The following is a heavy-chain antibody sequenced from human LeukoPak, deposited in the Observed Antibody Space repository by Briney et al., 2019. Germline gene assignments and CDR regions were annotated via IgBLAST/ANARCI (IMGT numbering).Heavy chain of an antibody. CDR2: INHSGST. Sequence: PSETLPLTCAVYGGSFSGYYWSWIRQPPGKGLEWIGEINHSGSTNYNPSLKSRVTISVDTSKNQFSLKLSSVTAADTAVYYCARGIQLWPQYYFDYWGQGTLVTVSS. J-gene: IGHJ4*02. V-gene: IGHV4-34*01. CDR3: ARGIQLWPQYYFDY. D-gene: IGHD5-18*01. CDR1: GGSFSGYY.